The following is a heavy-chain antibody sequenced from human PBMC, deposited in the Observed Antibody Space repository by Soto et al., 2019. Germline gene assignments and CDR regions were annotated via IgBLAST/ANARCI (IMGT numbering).Heavy chain of an antibody. CDR2: IVVGSGNT. Sequence: QTQLVQSGPEVKKPGTSVKVSCKASGFTFTSSAVQWVRQARGQRLEWIGWIVVGSGNTNYAQKFQERVTITRDMSTSTAYMELSSLRSEDTAVYYCAASNTYYYDSSGYYSDSWGQGTLVTVSS. V-gene: IGHV1-58*01. CDR3: AASNTYYYDSSGYYSDS. J-gene: IGHJ4*02. CDR1: GFTFTSSA. D-gene: IGHD3-22*01.